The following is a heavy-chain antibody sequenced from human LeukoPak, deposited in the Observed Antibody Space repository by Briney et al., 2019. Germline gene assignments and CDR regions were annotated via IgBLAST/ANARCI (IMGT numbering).Heavy chain of an antibody. CDR1: GFTVSSNY. CDR2: VYKDGTT. Sequence: GGSLRLSCAASGFTVSSNYISWVRQAPGKGLEWVSVVYKDGTTYYADSVKGRFTISRDNSKNTLYLQMNSLRAEDTAVYYCARSSTYYNYFDYWGQGTLVTVSS. J-gene: IGHJ4*02. CDR3: ARSSTYYNYFDY. D-gene: IGHD3-22*01. V-gene: IGHV3-66*01.